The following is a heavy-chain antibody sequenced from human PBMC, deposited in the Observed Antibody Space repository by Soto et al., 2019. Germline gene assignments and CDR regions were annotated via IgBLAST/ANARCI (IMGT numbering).Heavy chain of an antibody. CDR2: IYWSDDK. CDR1: GFSLSARGVG. D-gene: IGHD3-16*01. V-gene: IGHV2-5*01. J-gene: IGHJ4*02. CDR3: AHSPWGAAPDY. Sequence: QITLKESGPTLVKPTQPLTLTCTFSGFSLSARGVGVGWIRQPPGKALEWLALIYWSDDKRYTPSLKSRLTITKDTSKNQVVLTMTNMDPVDTATYYCAHSPWGAAPDYWGQGTLVTVSS.